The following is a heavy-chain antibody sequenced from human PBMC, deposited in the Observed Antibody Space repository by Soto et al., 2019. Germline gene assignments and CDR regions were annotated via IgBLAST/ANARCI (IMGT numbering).Heavy chain of an antibody. D-gene: IGHD6-13*01. CDR2: ISSSSNYI. CDR1: GFTFSSYS. J-gene: IGHJ5*02. CDR3: ASAPGIEAADWFDP. Sequence: EVQLVESGGGLVKPGGSLRLSCAASGFTFSSYSMNWVRQAPGKGLEWVSSISSSSNYIYYADSVKGRFTISRDNAKNSLYLQMNSLRAEDTAVYYCASAPGIEAADWFDPCGQGTLVTVSS. V-gene: IGHV3-21*01.